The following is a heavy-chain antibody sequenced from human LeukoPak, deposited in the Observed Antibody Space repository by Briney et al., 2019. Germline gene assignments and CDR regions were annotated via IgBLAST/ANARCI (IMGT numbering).Heavy chain of an antibody. CDR3: ARRSGIAVAGAFDY. D-gene: IGHD6-19*01. Sequence: GGSLRLSCAASGFTFSSYSMNWVRQAPGKGLEWVSGISGSGDSTYYADSVKGRFTISRDNSKNTPYLQMNSLRAEDTAVYYCARRSGIAVAGAFDYWGQGTLVNDS. V-gene: IGHV3-23*01. CDR2: ISGSGDST. J-gene: IGHJ4*02. CDR1: GFTFSSYS.